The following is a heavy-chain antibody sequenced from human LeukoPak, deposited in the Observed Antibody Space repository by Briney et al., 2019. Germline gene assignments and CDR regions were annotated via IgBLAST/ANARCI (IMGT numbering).Heavy chain of an antibody. Sequence: TGGSLRLSCAVSGFPVSSNHMGWVRQAPGKGLEWVSVIFGGGKTSYAGSVQGRVTLSRDNSKNTLYLQMNSLIPDDTAVYYCAKGRQEWWTFDALDIWGQETMVTVSS. D-gene: IGHD2-8*01. V-gene: IGHV3-53*05. J-gene: IGHJ3*02. CDR3: AKGRQEWWTFDALDI. CDR2: IFGGGKT. CDR1: GFPVSSNH.